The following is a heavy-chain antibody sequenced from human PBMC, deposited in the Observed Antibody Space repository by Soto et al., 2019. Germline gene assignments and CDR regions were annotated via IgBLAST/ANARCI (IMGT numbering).Heavy chain of an antibody. CDR2: IYYSGST. D-gene: IGHD2-8*01. CDR1: GVSISSYY. CDR3: AMYYARY. V-gene: IGHV4-59*01. J-gene: IGHJ4*02. Sequence: SETLSLTCTVSGVSISSYYWSWIRQPPGKGLEWIGYIYYSGSTNYNPSLKSRVTISVDTSKNQFSLKLSSVTAADTAVYYCAMYYARYWGQGTLVTVSS.